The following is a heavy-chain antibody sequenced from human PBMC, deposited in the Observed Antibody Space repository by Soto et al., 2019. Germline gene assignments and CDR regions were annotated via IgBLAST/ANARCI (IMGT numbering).Heavy chain of an antibody. CDR2: ISSSSSST. J-gene: IGHJ6*02. CDR1: GFIFRDFY. V-gene: IGHV3-11*06. Sequence: LGLACPASGFIFRDFYMSWIRQVPGKGLEWLSKISSSSSSTDYADSVKGRFTISRDNAKNSLYLQMSSLRAEDTAVYYCARDTGGGSIFGGHYGMDVWGQGTTVTVYS. CDR3: ARDTGGGSIFGGHYGMDV. D-gene: IGHD3-3*01.